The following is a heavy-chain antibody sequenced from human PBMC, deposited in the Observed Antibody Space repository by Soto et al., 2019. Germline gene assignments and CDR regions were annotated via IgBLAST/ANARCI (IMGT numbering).Heavy chain of an antibody. CDR3: ARAHPRIAASSKSYYYYYMDV. Sequence: GASVKVSCKASGGTFSSYAISWVRQAPGQGLEWMGGIIPIFGTANYAQKFQGRVTITADESTSTAYMELSSLRSEDTAVYYCARAHPRIAASSKSYYYYYMDVWGKGTTVTVSS. J-gene: IGHJ6*03. CDR2: IIPIFGTA. CDR1: GGTFSSYA. D-gene: IGHD6-6*01. V-gene: IGHV1-69*13.